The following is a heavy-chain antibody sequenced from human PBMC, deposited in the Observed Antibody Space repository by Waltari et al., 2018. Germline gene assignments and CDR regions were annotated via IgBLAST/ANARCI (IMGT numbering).Heavy chain of an antibody. Sequence: EVQLVESGGGLVQSGWSLRLSCAASGFTFSSYWMHWVRQAPGKGLGWVSRINSDGSSTSYADSVKGRFTISRDNAKNTLYLQMNSLRAENTAVYYCARDLGYYYGMDVWGQGTTVTVSS. CDR3: ARDLGYYYGMDV. CDR1: GFTFSSYW. V-gene: IGHV3-74*01. CDR2: INSDGSST. J-gene: IGHJ6*02.